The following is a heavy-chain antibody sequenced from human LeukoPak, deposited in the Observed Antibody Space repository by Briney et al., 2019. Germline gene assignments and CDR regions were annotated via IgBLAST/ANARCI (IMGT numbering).Heavy chain of an antibody. Sequence: SETLSLTCTVSGGSISSYYWSWIRQPAGKGLEWIGRIYTSGSTNYNPSLKSRVTMSVDTSKNQFSLKLSSVTAADTAVYYCARVNHYDSSGYYYSVGYYYMDVWGKGTTVTISS. CDR1: GGSISSYY. CDR2: IYTSGST. V-gene: IGHV4-4*07. CDR3: ARVNHYDSSGYYYSVGYYYMDV. J-gene: IGHJ6*03. D-gene: IGHD3-22*01.